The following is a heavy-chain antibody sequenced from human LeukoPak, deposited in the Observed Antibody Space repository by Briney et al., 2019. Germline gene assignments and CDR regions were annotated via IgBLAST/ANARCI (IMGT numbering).Heavy chain of an antibody. D-gene: IGHD5-24*01. CDR1: GGSISSYY. V-gene: IGHV4-59*01. J-gene: IGHJ4*02. CDR3: ASLGYRAYYFDY. CDR2: IYYSGST. Sequence: SETLSPTCTVSGGSISSYYWSWIRQPPGKGLEWIGYIYYSGSTNYNPSLKSRVTISVDTSKNRFSLKLSSVTAADTAVYYCASLGYRAYYFDYWGQGTLVTVSS.